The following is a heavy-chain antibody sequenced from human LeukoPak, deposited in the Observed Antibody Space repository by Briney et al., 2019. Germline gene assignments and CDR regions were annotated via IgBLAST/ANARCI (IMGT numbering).Heavy chain of an antibody. J-gene: IGHJ6*03. CDR1: GASITGHY. CDR2: IYYKGNT. Sequence: SETLSLTCNVSGASITGHYWSWIRQPPGKGLEWIGYIYYKGNTNYDSSLKSRVTISVDTSKNQVSLKLSSVTAADTAVYYCARFIVAGSENYYYYYMDVWGKGTTVTVSS. D-gene: IGHD6-19*01. V-gene: IGHV4-59*08. CDR3: ARFIVAGSENYYYYYMDV.